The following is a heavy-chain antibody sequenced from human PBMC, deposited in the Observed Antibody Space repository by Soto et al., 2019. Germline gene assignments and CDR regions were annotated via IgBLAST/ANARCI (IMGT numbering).Heavy chain of an antibody. CDR3: ARDFGPEDQAGTQRVYYYYGMDV. Sequence: SETLSLTCTVSGGSVSSGSYYWSWIRQPPGKGLEWIGYIYYSGSTNYNPSLKSRVTISVDTSRNQFSLKLSSVTAADTAVYYCARDFGPEDQAGTQRVYYYYGMDVWGQGTTVTVSS. CDR2: IYYSGST. J-gene: IGHJ6*02. CDR1: GGSVSSGSYY. D-gene: IGHD6-13*01. V-gene: IGHV4-61*01.